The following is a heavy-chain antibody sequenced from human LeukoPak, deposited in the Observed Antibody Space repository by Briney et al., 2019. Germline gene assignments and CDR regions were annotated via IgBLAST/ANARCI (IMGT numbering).Heavy chain of an antibody. CDR3: ARSGSREHDAFDI. V-gene: IGHV4-59*11. CDR1: GDSISMHY. J-gene: IGHJ3*02. D-gene: IGHD1/OR15-1a*01. Sequence: SETLSLTCSVSGDSISMHYWSWIRQPPGKGLEWIGYIDHTGSTNYNPSLNSRVTISRDMSKNHFSLELSSVTAEDTAVYYCARSGSREHDAFDIWGQGTMVTVSS. CDR2: IDHTGST.